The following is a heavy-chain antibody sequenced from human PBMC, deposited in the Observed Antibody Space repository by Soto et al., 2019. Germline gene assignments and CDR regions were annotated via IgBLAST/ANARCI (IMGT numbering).Heavy chain of an antibody. J-gene: IGHJ4*02. Sequence: EVQLVESGGGLVKPGGSLRLSCEDSGFTFSSYTMNWVRRAPGKGLEWVSSISSRSTNTHYADSVRGRFTISRDNAKRSLDLQMNSLGAEDTAVYYFARGPLYYFDYWGQGTLVTVSS. CDR3: ARGPLYYFDY. CDR2: ISSRSTNT. V-gene: IGHV3-21*02. CDR1: GFTFSSYT.